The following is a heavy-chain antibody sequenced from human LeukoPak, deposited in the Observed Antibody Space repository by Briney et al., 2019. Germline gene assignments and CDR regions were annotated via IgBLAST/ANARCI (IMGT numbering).Heavy chain of an antibody. J-gene: IGHJ4*02. CDR1: GGSISSYY. CDR2: IYTSGST. Sequence: SETLSLTCTVAGGSISSYYWSWIRQPAGKGLGWIGRIYTSGSTNYNPSLKSRVTMSVDTSKNQFSLKLSSVTAADTAVYYCARLVDLGYFDYWGQGTLVTVSS. D-gene: IGHD2-8*02. CDR3: ARLVDLGYFDY. V-gene: IGHV4-4*07.